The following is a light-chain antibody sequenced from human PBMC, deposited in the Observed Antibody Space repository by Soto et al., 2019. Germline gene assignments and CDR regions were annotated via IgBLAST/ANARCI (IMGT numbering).Light chain of an antibody. CDR1: SSNIGSKT. CDR3: SAWDASLNGYV. Sequence: QSVLTQPPSASGTPGQRVTISCSGSSSNIGSKTVNWYQQLPGTAPKLLIYSNYQRPSGVPDRFSGSKSGTSASPAISGLQSEDEADYYCSAWDASLNGYVFGTGTKVT. V-gene: IGLV1-44*01. J-gene: IGLJ1*01. CDR2: SNY.